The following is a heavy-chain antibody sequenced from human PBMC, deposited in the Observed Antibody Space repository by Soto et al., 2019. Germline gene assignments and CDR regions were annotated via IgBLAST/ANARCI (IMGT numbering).Heavy chain of an antibody. CDR3: ARTCSGSTCSFEY. CDR2: IYSGGST. V-gene: IGHV3-66*01. CDR1: GFTFSSYA. D-gene: IGHD2-15*01. J-gene: IGHJ4*02. Sequence: PGGSLRLSCAASGFTFSSYAMSWVRQAPGKGLEWVSAIYSGGSTYYADSVKGRFTISRDNSENTLYLQMNSLRAEDTAVYYCARTCSGSTCSFEYWGQGTLVTVSS.